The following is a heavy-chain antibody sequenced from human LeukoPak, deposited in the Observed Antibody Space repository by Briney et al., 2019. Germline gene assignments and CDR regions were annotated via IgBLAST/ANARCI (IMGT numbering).Heavy chain of an antibody. J-gene: IGHJ4*02. CDR3: AKDHYGGTMGGFDY. CDR1: GFTFSSYG. V-gene: IGHV3-30*18. D-gene: IGHD4-23*01. Sequence: PGRSLRLSCAASGFTFSSYGMHWVRQAPGKGLEWVAVISYVGSNKYYADSVKGRFTISRDNSKNTLYLQMNSLRAEDTAVYYCAKDHYGGTMGGFDYWGQGTLVTVSS. CDR2: ISYVGSNK.